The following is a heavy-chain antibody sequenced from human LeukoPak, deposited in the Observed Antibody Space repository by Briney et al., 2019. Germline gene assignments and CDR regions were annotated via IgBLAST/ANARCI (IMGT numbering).Heavy chain of an antibody. V-gene: IGHV3-30*02. J-gene: IGHJ4*02. D-gene: IGHD3-16*01. CDR1: GFTFSSYG. CDR2: IRYDGSNK. CDR3: AKGSIIQRDFDY. Sequence: GGSLRLSCAASGFTFSSYGIHWVRQAPGKGLEWVAFIRYDGSNKYYADSVKGRFTISRDNSKNTLYLQMNSLRAEDTAVYYCAKGSIIQRDFDYWGQGTLVTVSS.